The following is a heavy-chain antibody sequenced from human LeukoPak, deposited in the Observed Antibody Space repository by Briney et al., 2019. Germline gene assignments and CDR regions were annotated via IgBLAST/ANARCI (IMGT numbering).Heavy chain of an antibody. D-gene: IGHD3-22*01. CDR3: ARGDLYYYDSSGGDY. V-gene: IGHV3-21*01. CDR2: ISSSSSYI. CDR1: GFTFSSYS. Sequence: GGSLRLSCAASGFTFSSYSTNWVRQAPGKGLEWVSSISSSSSYIYYADSVKGRFTISRDNAKNSLYLQMNSLRAEDTAVYYCARGDLYYYDSSGGDYWGQGTLVTVSS. J-gene: IGHJ4*02.